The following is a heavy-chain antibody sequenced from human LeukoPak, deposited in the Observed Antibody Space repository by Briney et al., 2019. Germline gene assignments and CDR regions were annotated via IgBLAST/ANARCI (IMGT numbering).Heavy chain of an antibody. D-gene: IGHD6-6*01. CDR1: GFTFSGSA. J-gene: IGHJ4*02. CDR2: IRSKANSYAT. Sequence: GGSLRLSCAASGFTFSGSAMHWVRQASGKGLEWVGRIRSKANSYATAYAASVKGRFTISRDDSKNTAYLQMNSLKTEDTAVYYCGIEYSSPYYFDYWGQGALVTVSS. CDR3: GIEYSSPYYFDY. V-gene: IGHV3-73*01.